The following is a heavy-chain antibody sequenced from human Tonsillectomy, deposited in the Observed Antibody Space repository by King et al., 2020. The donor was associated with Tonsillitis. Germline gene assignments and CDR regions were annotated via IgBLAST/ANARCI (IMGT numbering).Heavy chain of an antibody. V-gene: IGHV3-15*01. Sequence: VQLVESGGGLVKPGGSFRLSCAASGFTFGKPWRSWVGKAQGRGLEGVGRIKGKTVGGTQDTAAPVKGRFTISRDDSKNTLYLQMNSLKTEDTAVYYCTTEPRQQLVTEGFDYWGQGTLVTVSS. CDR2: IKGKTVGGTQ. D-gene: IGHD6-13*01. CDR3: TTEPRQQLVTEGFDY. J-gene: IGHJ4*02. CDR1: GFTFGKPW.